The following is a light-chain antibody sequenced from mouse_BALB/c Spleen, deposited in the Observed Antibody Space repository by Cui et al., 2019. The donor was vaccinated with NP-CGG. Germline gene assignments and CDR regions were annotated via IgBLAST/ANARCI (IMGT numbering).Light chain of an antibody. V-gene: IGLV1*01. CDR1: TGAVTTSNY. J-gene: IGLJ1*01. CDR3: ALWYSNHWV. Sequence: VLVSQVSALTTLPGETVTLTCRSSTGAVTTSNYANWVQEKPDHLFTGLIGGTNNRVPGVPARFSGSLIGDKAALTITGAQTEDEAIYFCALWYSNHWVFGGGTKLTVL. CDR2: GTN.